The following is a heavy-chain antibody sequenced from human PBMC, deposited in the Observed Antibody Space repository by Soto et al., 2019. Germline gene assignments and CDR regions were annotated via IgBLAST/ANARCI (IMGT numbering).Heavy chain of an antibody. J-gene: IGHJ4*02. D-gene: IGHD6-19*01. V-gene: IGHV3-30*18. CDR1: GFTFRNFG. CDR2: ITYDGSNT. Sequence: QIQLVESGGGVVQPGKSLRVSCSASGFTFRNFGMHWVRQAPGKGLEWVAVITYDGSNTYYRESVKGRLTISRDNLQNMVYLQMNSLRVEDTGVYYCAKDWGSGWHYFDSWGQGALVTVSS. CDR3: AKDWGSGWHYFDS.